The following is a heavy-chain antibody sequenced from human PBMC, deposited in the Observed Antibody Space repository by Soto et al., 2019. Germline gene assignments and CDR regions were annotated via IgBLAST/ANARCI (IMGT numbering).Heavy chain of an antibody. J-gene: IGHJ6*02. V-gene: IGHV1-69*13. CDR1: GGTFSSYA. CDR2: IIPIFGTA. CDR3: ARGAKDSSGYYHETIYYYGMDV. Sequence: GASVKVSCKACGGTFSSYAISWVRQAPGQGLEWMGGIIPIFGTANYAQKFQGRVTITADESTSTAYMELSSLRSEDTAVYYCARGAKDSSGYYHETIYYYGMDVWGQGTTVTVSS. D-gene: IGHD3-22*01.